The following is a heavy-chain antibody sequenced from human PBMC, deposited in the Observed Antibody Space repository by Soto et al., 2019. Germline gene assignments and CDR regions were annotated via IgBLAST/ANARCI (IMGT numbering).Heavy chain of an antibody. D-gene: IGHD1-1*01. CDR2: IWHDGSNK. J-gene: IGHJ6*02. CDR1: GFTFSSYT. Sequence: QVQVVESGGGVVQPGRSLRLSCAASGFTFSSYTMYWVRQAPGKGLEGVAIIWHDGSNKYYVDSVKGRFTISRDNSKNTLYLQMISLRAEDTAVYYCAREDWNDGHYCGMGVWGQGTTVTVSS. CDR3: AREDWNDGHYCGMGV. V-gene: IGHV3-33*01.